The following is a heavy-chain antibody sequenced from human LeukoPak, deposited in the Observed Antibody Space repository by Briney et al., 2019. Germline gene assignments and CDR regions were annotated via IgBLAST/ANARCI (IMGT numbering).Heavy chain of an antibody. D-gene: IGHD2-21*02. J-gene: IGHJ3*02. CDR1: GFTFDDYA. V-gene: IGHV3-43D*03. CDR3: AKDMGDCGGDCYSGAFDI. Sequence: GGSLRLSCAASGFTFDDYAMHWVRQAPGKGLEWVSLISWDGGSTYYADSAKGRFTISRDNSKNSLYLQMNSLRAEDTALYYCAKDMGDCGGDCYSGAFDIWGQGTMVTVSS. CDR2: ISWDGGST.